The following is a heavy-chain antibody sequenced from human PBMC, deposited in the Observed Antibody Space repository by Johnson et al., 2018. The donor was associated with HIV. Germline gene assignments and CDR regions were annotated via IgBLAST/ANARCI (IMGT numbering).Heavy chain of an antibody. J-gene: IGHJ3*02. V-gene: IGHV3-11*04. CDR1: GFTFSNAW. D-gene: IGHD6-6*01. Sequence: VQVVESGGGLVKPGGSLRLSCAASGFTFSNAWMSWVRQAPGKGLEWISYISSAGSTIYYADSVKGRFTISRDNAKNSLYLQMNSLRAEDTAVYYCARDGSSSSWNAFDIWGQGTMVTVSS. CDR2: ISSAGSTI. CDR3: ARDGSSSSWNAFDI.